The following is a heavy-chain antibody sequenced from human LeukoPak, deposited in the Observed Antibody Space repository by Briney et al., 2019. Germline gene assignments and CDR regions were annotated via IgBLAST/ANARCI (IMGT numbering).Heavy chain of an antibody. Sequence: GASVKVSCKASGYTFTSYYIHWVRQAPGQGLEWMGLITTSGGITTYAQKFQGRVTMTKDTSTSTVYMEMSSLRSEDTAVYYCVREEEGGTFDYWAREPWSSSPQ. D-gene: IGHD3-16*01. V-gene: IGHV1-46*01. CDR3: VREEEGGTFDY. J-gene: IGHJ4*02. CDR2: ITTSGGIT. CDR1: GYTFTSYY.